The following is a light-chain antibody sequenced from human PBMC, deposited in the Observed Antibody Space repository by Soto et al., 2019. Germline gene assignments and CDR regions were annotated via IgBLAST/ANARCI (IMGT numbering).Light chain of an antibody. CDR3: AAWDDSLNGVV. Sequence: QSVLTQPPSASGTPGQRVTLSCSGSTSNIGSNTVNWYHHLPGTAPKLLIYSHNQPPSGVPDRFSGSRSGTSASLAISGLQSDDEADYYCAAWDDSLNGVVFGGGTKLNVL. V-gene: IGLV1-44*01. CDR2: SHN. CDR1: TSNIGSNT. J-gene: IGLJ2*01.